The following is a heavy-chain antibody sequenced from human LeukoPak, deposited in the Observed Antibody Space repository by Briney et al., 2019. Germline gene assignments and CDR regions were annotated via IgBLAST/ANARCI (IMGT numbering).Heavy chain of an antibody. CDR2: IIPILGIA. J-gene: IGHJ4*02. Sequence: SVKVSCKVSGGTFSSYPISWVRQAPGQGLEWMGRIIPILGIANYAQKFQGRVTITADKSTSTAYMELSSLRSEDTAVYYCARFTTGTTHFDYWGQGTLVTVSS. D-gene: IGHD1-1*01. CDR3: ARFTTGTTHFDY. V-gene: IGHV1-69*02. CDR1: GGTFSSYP.